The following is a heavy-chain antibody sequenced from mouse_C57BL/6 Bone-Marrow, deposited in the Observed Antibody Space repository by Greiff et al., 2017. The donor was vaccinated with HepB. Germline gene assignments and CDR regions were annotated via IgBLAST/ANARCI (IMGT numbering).Heavy chain of an antibody. CDR1: GFTFSDFY. D-gene: IGHD1-1*01. J-gene: IGHJ3*01. CDR2: SRNKANDYTT. V-gene: IGHV7-1*01. CDR3: ARDDIYYYGSSYVPFAY. Sequence: DVHLVESGGGLVQSGRSLRLSCATSGFTFSDFYMEWVRQAPGKGLEWIAASRNKANDYTTEYSASVKGRFIVSRDTSQSILYLQMNALRAEDTAIYYCARDDIYYYGSSYVPFAYWGQGTLVTVSA.